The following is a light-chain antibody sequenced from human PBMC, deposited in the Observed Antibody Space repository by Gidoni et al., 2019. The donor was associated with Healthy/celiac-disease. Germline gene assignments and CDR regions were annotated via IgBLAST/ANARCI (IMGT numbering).Light chain of an antibody. Sequence: EIVMTQSPATLSVSPGERATLSCSPSQSVSSNLAWYQQKPGQAPRLLIYGASTRATGIPARFSGSGSGTEFTLTISSLQSEDFAVYYCQQYNNWPRGTFGQGTKLEIK. CDR3: QQYNNWPRGT. V-gene: IGKV3-15*01. CDR1: QSVSSN. J-gene: IGKJ2*02. CDR2: GAS.